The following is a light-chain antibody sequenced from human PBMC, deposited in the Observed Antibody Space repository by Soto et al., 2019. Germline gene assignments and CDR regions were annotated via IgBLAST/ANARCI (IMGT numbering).Light chain of an antibody. CDR2: GAS. V-gene: IGKV3-20*01. J-gene: IGKJ2*01. Sequence: VLTQSPGTLSLSPWERATLSCRASQTVSSNYLAWYQQKPGQAPRLLIYGASSRATGIPDRFSGSGSGTDFTLTISRLEPEDFAVYYCQQYGSSISYTFGQGTKLEIK. CDR3: QQYGSSISYT. CDR1: QTVSSNY.